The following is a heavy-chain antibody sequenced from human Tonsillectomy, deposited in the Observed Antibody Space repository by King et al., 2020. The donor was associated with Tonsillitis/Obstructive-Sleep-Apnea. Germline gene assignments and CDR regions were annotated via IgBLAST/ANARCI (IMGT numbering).Heavy chain of an antibody. D-gene: IGHD4-17*01. CDR1: GGSFSGYY. Sequence: VQLQQWGAGLLKPSETLPLTCAVYGGSFSGYYWSWIRQPPGKGLEWIGEINHSGSTNYNPSLKGRVTISVDTSKNQFSLKLSSVTAADTDVYYCARGESNYGDYSDYYYYYMDVWGKGTTVTVSS. V-gene: IGHV4-34*01. CDR3: ARGESNYGDYSDYYYYYMDV. J-gene: IGHJ6*03. CDR2: INHSGST.